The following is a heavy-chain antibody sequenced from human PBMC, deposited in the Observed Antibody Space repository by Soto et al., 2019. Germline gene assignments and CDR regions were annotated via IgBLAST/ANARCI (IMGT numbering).Heavy chain of an antibody. J-gene: IGHJ5*02. CDR2: ISYDGSNK. V-gene: IGHV3-30-3*01. Sequence: QVQLVESGGGVVQPGRSLRLSCAASGFTFSSYAMHWVRQAPGKGLEWVSVISYDGSNKYYADSVKGRFTISRDNSNNTRYLQMNSLRAEDTAVYYCARASTPCSGGSGYQGGCFDPWYQGTSVTVSS. CDR1: GFTFSSYA. D-gene: IGHD2-15*01. CDR3: ARASTPCSGGSGYQGGCFDP.